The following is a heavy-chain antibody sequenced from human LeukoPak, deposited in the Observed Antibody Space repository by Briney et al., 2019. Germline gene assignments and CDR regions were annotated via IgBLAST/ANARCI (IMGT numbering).Heavy chain of an antibody. V-gene: IGHV4-59*01. J-gene: IGHJ5*02. CDR2: IYYSGST. D-gene: IGHD1-20*01. CDR1: GSSISSYY. Sequence: SETLSLTCTVSGSSISSYYWSWIRQPPGKGLEWIGYIYYSGSTNYNPSLKSRVTISVDTSKNQFSLKLSSVTAADTAVYYCARSLTGTTPSPWGQGTLVTVSS. CDR3: ARSLTGTTPSP.